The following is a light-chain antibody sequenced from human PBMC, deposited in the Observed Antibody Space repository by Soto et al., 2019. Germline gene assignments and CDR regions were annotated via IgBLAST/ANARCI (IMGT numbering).Light chain of an antibody. J-gene: IGLJ1*01. CDR3: CSYAGGSTYV. CDR2: EGT. V-gene: IGLV2-23*01. CDR1: GTDVGYYNL. Sequence: ALTQPGSVSWSPGQSFTISCTGTGTDVGYYNLVSWYQHHPGKAPKFLIYEGTKRPSGVSSRFSGSKSGNTASLTISGLHAEDEAYYYCCSYAGGSTYVFGTGTKVTVL.